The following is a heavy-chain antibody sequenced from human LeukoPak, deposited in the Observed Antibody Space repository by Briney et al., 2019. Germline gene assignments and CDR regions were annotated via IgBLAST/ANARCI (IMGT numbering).Heavy chain of an antibody. Sequence: SETLSLTCTVSGGSISSYYWSWIRQPPGKGLEWIGYIYTSGSTNYNPSLKSRVTISVDTSKNQFSLKLSSVTAADTAVYYCAAASSLKYRRYDNGGFLGYWGQGTLVTVSS. CDR2: IYTSGST. V-gene: IGHV4-4*09. J-gene: IGHJ4*02. CDR3: AAASSLKYRRYDNGGFLGY. CDR1: GGSISSYY. D-gene: IGHD3-9*01.